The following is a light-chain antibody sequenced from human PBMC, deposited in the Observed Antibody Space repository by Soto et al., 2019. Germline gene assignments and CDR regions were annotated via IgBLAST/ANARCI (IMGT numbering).Light chain of an antibody. CDR1: QSAGTN. CDR3: QQYNQWPIT. CDR2: GAF. Sequence: EIVMTQSPATLTVSPGERATLSCRASQSAGTNLAWYQQKPGQAPRLLIHGAFTRATGIPARFSGSGSGTEFTLTISSLQAEDFAVFYCQQYNQWPITCGRGTRLEIK. J-gene: IGKJ5*01. V-gene: IGKV3-15*01.